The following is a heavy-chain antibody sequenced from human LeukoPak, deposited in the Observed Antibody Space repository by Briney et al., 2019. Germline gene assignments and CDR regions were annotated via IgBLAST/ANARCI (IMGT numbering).Heavy chain of an antibody. Sequence: GGSLRLSCAVSGFTFSSYWMHWVRQAPGKGLVWVSRINNDGSTTAYAASVKGRFTISRDNTKNTLYLQMNSLRAEDTAVYYCARTYSSFDYWGQGTLVTVSS. V-gene: IGHV3-74*01. CDR3: ARTYSSFDY. J-gene: IGHJ4*02. CDR2: INNDGSTT. D-gene: IGHD6-19*01. CDR1: GFTFSSYW.